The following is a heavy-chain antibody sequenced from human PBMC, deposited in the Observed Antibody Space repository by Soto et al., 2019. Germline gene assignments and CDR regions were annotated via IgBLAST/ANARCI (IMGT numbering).Heavy chain of an antibody. J-gene: IGHJ2*01. Sequence: QVQLVQSGAEVKKPGSSVKVSCKASGGTFSSYAISWVRQAPGQGLEWMGGIIPIFDTANYAQKFQGRVTITADESTSTAYMELSSLRSEDTAVYYCARCIVVVITDYWYFDLWGRGTLVTVSS. CDR1: GGTFSSYA. CDR3: ARCIVVVITDYWYFDL. CDR2: IIPIFDTA. D-gene: IGHD3-22*01. V-gene: IGHV1-69*12.